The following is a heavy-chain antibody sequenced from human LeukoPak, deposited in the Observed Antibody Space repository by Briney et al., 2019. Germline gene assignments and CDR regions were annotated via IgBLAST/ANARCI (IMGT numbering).Heavy chain of an antibody. J-gene: IGHJ4*02. Sequence: KPSETLSLTCAVYGGSFSGYYWSWIRQPPGKGLEWIGEINHSGSTNYNPSLKSRVTISVDTSKNQFSLKLSSVTAADTAVYYCARQTVIVGTTRGFDYWGQGTLVTVSS. CDR3: ARQTVIVGTTRGFDY. V-gene: IGHV4-34*01. D-gene: IGHD1-26*01. CDR1: GGSFSGYY. CDR2: INHSGST.